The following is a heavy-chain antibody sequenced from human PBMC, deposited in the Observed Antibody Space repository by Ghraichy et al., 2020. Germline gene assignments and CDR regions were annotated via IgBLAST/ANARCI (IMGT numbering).Heavy chain of an antibody. Sequence: GESMNISCAASGFTFSSYAMSWVRQAPGKGLEWVSAISGSGGSTYYADSVKGRFTISRDNSKNTLYLQMNSLRAEDTAVYYCAKDSPYVWGSYRSSGALDIWGQGTMVTVSS. CDR2: ISGSGGST. CDR3: AKDSPYVWGSYRSSGALDI. D-gene: IGHD3-16*02. CDR1: GFTFSSYA. J-gene: IGHJ3*02. V-gene: IGHV3-23*01.